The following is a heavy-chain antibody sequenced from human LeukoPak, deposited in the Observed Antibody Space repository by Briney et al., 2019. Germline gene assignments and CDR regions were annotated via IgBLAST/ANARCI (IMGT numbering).Heavy chain of an antibody. CDR2: ISYDGSNK. CDR3: AKDVDIRAYYYYYGMDV. J-gene: IGHJ6*02. CDR1: GIAFSRDG. D-gene: IGHD5-12*01. V-gene: IGHV3-30*18. Sequence: PGGSLRLSCAASGIAFSRDGMNWVRQAPGKGLEWVAVISYDGSNKYYADSVKGRFTISRDNSKNTLYLQMNSLRAEDTAVYYCAKDVDIRAYYYYYGMDVWGQGTTVTVSS.